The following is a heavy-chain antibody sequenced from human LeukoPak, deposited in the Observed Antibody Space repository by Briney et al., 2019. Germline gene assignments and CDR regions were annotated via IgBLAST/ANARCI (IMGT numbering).Heavy chain of an antibody. CDR2: IKQDGSEK. V-gene: IGHV3-7*01. CDR3: AKDSEGFQWLAYFDY. J-gene: IGHJ4*02. Sequence: AGGSLRLSCAASGFTFSRYWMSWVRQAPGKGLEWVANIKQDGSEKYYVDSVKGRFTISRDNAKNSLYLQMNSLRTEDTAVYYCAKDSEGFQWLAYFDYWGQGTLVTVSS. D-gene: IGHD6-19*01. CDR1: GFTFSRYW.